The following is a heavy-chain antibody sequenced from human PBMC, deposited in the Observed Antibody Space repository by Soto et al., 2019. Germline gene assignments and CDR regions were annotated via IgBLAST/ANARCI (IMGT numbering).Heavy chain of an antibody. CDR1: GYTFTNYA. V-gene: IGHV1-3*01. J-gene: IGHJ4*02. Sequence: GASVKVCCKASGYTFTNYAMHWPRQAPGQRLEWMGWINPSSGSTSYAQKFQGRVTMTRDTSTSTVYMELSSLRSEDTAVYYCARGRLIRTEIDYWGQGTLVTVSS. CDR3: ARGRLIRTEIDY. D-gene: IGHD3-16*01. CDR2: INPSSGST.